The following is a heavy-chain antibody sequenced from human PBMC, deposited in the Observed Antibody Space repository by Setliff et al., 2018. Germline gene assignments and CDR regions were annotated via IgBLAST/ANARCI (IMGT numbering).Heavy chain of an antibody. V-gene: IGHV1-69*13. Sequence: SVKVSCKASGGTFNTYATSWVRQAPGQGLEWMGGIIPIFGTTNYAQKFQGRVTITADESTSTAYMELSSLRSEDTAVYYCARDFLGIHIDHGNALDDYWGQGTLVTVSS. CDR1: GGTFNTYA. CDR3: ARDFLGIHIDHGNALDDY. J-gene: IGHJ4*02. D-gene: IGHD4-17*01. CDR2: IIPIFGTT.